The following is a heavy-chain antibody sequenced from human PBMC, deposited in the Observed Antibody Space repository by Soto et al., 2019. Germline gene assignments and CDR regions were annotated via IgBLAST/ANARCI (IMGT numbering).Heavy chain of an antibody. Sequence: QVQLVQSGAEVKKPGSSVKVSCKASGGTFSSYAISWVRQAPGQGLEWMGGIIPIFGTANYAQKFQGRVTITADESTRTAYMEMNSLRYENTAVYYYARDLHHFWSSYRNDRYGMDVWGQGTTVTVSS. J-gene: IGHJ6*02. CDR2: IIPIFGTA. CDR3: ARDLHHFWSSYRNDRYGMDV. D-gene: IGHD3-3*02. V-gene: IGHV1-69*01. CDR1: GGTFSSYA.